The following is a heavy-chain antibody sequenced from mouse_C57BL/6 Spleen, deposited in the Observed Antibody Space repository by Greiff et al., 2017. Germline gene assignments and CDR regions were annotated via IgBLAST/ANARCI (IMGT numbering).Heavy chain of an antibody. D-gene: IGHD1-1*01. CDR3: ARSVITKVVDY. V-gene: IGHV1-52*01. CDR1: GYTFTSYW. J-gene: IGHJ2*01. Sequence: QVQLKQPGAELVRPGSSVKLSCKASGYTFTSYWMHWVKQRPIQGLEWIGNIDPSDSETHYNQKVKDKATLTVDKASSTAYMQLSSLTSVESAVYACARSVITKVVDYWGQGTTLTVSS. CDR2: IDPSDSET.